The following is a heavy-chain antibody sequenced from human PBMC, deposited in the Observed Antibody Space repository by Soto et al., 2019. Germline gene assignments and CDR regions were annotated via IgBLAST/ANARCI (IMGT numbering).Heavy chain of an antibody. J-gene: IGHJ4*02. CDR2: IYDSGTT. V-gene: IGHV4-4*02. CDR1: GGSFSRGFW. Sequence: QVQLQESGPGLVKPSGTLSLTCAVSGGSFSRGFWWSWVRKSPGKGLEWIGEIYDSGTTNYSPPLKSRVTISVDRTKNQFSLSLRSVTAADTAVYYCARGGGLYTKWYEGGFDSWGQGTQVTVSS. CDR3: ARGGGLYTKWYEGGFDS. D-gene: IGHD2-2*02.